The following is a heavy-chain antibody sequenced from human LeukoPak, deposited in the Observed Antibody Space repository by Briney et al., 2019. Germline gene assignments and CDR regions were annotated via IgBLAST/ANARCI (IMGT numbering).Heavy chain of an antibody. V-gene: IGHV3-33*01. CDR3: ARSEGSSSGWSTQDY. CDR1: GFTFSSYG. D-gene: IGHD6-19*01. Sequence: GRSLRLSCAASGFTFSSYGMHWVRQAPGKGLEWVAVIWYDGSNKYYADSVKGRFTISRDNSKNTLYLQMNSLRAEDTAVYYCARSEGSSSGWSTQDYWGQGTLVTVSS. CDR2: IWYDGSNK. J-gene: IGHJ4*02.